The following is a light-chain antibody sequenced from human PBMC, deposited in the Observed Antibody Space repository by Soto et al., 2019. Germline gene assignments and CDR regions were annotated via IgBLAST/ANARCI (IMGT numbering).Light chain of an antibody. CDR1: QDIYDY. CDR2: AAS. Sequence: DIQMTQSPSSLSASVGDSVTITCQASQDIYDYLNWYQHKPGKAPRLLIYAASNLETGVPSRFSGSGSGTDFTLTIDSLQAEDVAVYYCQQYYSTPLTFGGGTRV. CDR3: QQYYSTPLT. V-gene: IGKV1-33*01. J-gene: IGKJ4*01.